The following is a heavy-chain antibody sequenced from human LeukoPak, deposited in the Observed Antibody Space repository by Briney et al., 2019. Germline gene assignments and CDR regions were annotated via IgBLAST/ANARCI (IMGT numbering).Heavy chain of an antibody. CDR3: ARELESYYMDV. CDR1: GYSFTSYY. CDR2: INPSGGST. J-gene: IGHJ6*03. V-gene: IGHV1-46*01. Sequence: ASVKVSCKASGYSFTSYYIHRVRLAPGQGLEWMGVINPSGGSTSYAQKFQGRVTMTRDMSTSTVYMELSSLRSEDTAVYYCARELESYYMDVWGKGTTVTVSS. D-gene: IGHD1-1*01.